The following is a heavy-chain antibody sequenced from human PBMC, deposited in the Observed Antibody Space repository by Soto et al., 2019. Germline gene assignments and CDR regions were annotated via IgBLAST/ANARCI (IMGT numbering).Heavy chain of an antibody. Sequence: QVQLVESGGGVVQPGRSLRLSCAASGFTFSSYGMHWVRQAPGKGLEWVAVISYDGSNKYYADSVKGRFTISRDNSKNTLYLQMNSLRAEDTAVYYCAKGGYSSRPSGYWGQGTLVTVSS. V-gene: IGHV3-30*18. D-gene: IGHD6-13*01. CDR3: AKGGYSSRPSGY. J-gene: IGHJ4*02. CDR1: GFTFSSYG. CDR2: ISYDGSNK.